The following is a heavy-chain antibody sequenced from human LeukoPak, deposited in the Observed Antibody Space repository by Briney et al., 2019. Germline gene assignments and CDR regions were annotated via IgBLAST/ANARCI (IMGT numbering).Heavy chain of an antibody. J-gene: IGHJ4*02. D-gene: IGHD3-3*01. CDR1: GFSFNTYV. CDR3: ARDPGTIFDVLNYHFDN. Sequence: GGSLRLSCAASGFSFNTYVMHWVRQTPGKGLEWVAILSCDGGDKRYADAVQGRFTVSRDNFKSTLYLQMNSLRTEDTAIYYCARDPGTIFDVLNYHFDNWGQGTLVTVSS. CDR2: LSCDGGDK. V-gene: IGHV3-30-3*01.